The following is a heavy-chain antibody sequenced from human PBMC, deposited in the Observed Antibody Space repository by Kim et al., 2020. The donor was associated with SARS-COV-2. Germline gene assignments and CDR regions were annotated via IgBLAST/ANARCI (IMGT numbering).Heavy chain of an antibody. Sequence: GGSLRLSCAASGFTFSSYWMSWVRQAPGKGLEWVANIKQDGSEKYYVDSVKGRFTISRDNAKNSLYLQMNSLRAEDTAVYYCARVEWELLRGRGAFDIWGQGTMVTVSS. CDR3: ARVEWELLRGRGAFDI. J-gene: IGHJ3*02. CDR1: GFTFSSYW. V-gene: IGHV3-7*04. D-gene: IGHD1-26*01. CDR2: IKQDGSEK.